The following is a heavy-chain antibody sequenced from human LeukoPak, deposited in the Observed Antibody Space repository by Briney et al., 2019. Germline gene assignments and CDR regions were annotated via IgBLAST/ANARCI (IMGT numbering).Heavy chain of an antibody. D-gene: IGHD3-22*01. CDR1: GFTFDDYA. CDR2: ISWNSGGI. V-gene: IGHV3-9*01. Sequence: GRSLRLSCAASGFTFDDYAMHWARQAPGKGLEWVSGISWNSGGIGYADSVKGRFTISRDNAKNSLYLQMNSLRAEDTALYYCAKGSSGYTRVYFDYWGQGTLVTVSS. J-gene: IGHJ4*02. CDR3: AKGSSGYTRVYFDY.